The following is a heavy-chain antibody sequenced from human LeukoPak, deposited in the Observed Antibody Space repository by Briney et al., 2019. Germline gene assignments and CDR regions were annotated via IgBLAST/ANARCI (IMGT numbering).Heavy chain of an antibody. CDR1: GIPLTAYS. Sequence: GGSLRLSCAASGIPLTAYSMTWVRQAPGKGLEWVSTISGSGATTYYADSVKGRFTISRDDSKNTLYLQMNSLRVDDTAVYYCAREAARYDIRTTFDYWGQGTLATVSS. V-gene: IGHV3-23*01. CDR3: AREAARYDIRTTFDY. CDR2: ISGSGATT. J-gene: IGHJ4*02. D-gene: IGHD3-9*01.